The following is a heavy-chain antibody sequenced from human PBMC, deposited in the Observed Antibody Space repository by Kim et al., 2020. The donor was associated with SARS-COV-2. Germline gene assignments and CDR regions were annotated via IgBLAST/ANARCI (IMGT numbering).Heavy chain of an antibody. CDR3: ARQERYFDWLLGGHPSGFDP. CDR2: IYPGDSDT. V-gene: IGHV5-51*01. J-gene: IGHJ5*02. Sequence: GESLQISCKGSGYSFTSYWIGWVRQMPGKGLEWMGIIYPGDSDTRYSPSFQGQVTISADKSISTAYLQWSSLKASDTAMYYCARQERYFDWLLGGHPSGFDPWGQGTLVTVSS. CDR1: GYSFTSYW. D-gene: IGHD3-9*01.